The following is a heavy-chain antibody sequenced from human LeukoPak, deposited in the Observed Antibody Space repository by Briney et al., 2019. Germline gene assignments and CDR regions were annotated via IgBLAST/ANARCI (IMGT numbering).Heavy chain of an antibody. CDR2: IRSKANSYAT. CDR3: TNLAYCGGDCYPR. Sequence: PGGSLRLSCAASGFTFSGSGMHWVRQASGKGLEWVGRIRSKANSYATAYAASVKGRFTISRDDSKNTAYLQMNSLKTEDTAVYYCTNLAYCGGDCYPRWGQGTLVTVSS. V-gene: IGHV3-73*01. D-gene: IGHD2-21*02. J-gene: IGHJ4*02. CDR1: GFTFSGSG.